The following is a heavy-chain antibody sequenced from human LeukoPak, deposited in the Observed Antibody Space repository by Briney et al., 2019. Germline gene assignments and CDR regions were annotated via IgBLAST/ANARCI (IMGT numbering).Heavy chain of an antibody. Sequence: QPGGSLRLSCAASGFTFSSYAMSWVRQAPGKGLEWVSAISGSGGSTYYADSVKGRFTISRDNSKNTLYLQMNSLRAEDTAVYYRAKGASLVLRYFDWLTPITPIFDYWGQGTLVTVSS. CDR1: GFTFSSYA. CDR3: AKGASLVLRYFDWLTPITPIFDY. CDR2: ISGSGGST. V-gene: IGHV3-23*01. J-gene: IGHJ4*02. D-gene: IGHD3-9*01.